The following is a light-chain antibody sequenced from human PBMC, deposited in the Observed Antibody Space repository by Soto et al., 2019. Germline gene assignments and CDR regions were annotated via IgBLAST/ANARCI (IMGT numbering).Light chain of an antibody. V-gene: IGKV2-28*01. CDR2: LGS. CDR1: QSLLHTSGDNY. J-gene: IGKJ1*01. CDR3: MQAQQIPRT. Sequence: DVVMTQSPLSLPVTLGLPVSISCSSSQSLLHTSGDNYLDWYLQRPGQSPQLLIYLGSKRASGVSDRFSGSGSGTRFTLRISRVEAEDVGFYYCMQAQQIPRTFGQGTKVDI.